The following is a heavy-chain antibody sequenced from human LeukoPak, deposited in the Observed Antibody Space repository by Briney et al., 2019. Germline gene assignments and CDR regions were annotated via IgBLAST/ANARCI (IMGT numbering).Heavy chain of an antibody. CDR2: ISYDGSNK. J-gene: IGHJ4*02. Sequence: PRGSLRLSCAASGFTFSSYGMHWVRQAPGKGLEWVAVISYDGSNKYYADSVKGRFTISRDNSKNTLYLQMNSLRAEDTAVYYCAKDHRPVDFWSIDYFDYWGQGTLVTVSS. CDR1: GFTFSSYG. V-gene: IGHV3-30*18. D-gene: IGHD3-3*01. CDR3: AKDHRPVDFWSIDYFDY.